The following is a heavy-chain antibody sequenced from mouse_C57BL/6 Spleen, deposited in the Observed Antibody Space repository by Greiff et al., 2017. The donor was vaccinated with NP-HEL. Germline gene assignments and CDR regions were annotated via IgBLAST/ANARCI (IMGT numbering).Heavy chain of an antibody. V-gene: IGHV1-15*01. CDR2: IDPETGGP. CDR1: GYTFTDYE. D-gene: IGHD4-1*01. Sequence: VQLQQSGAELVRPGASVTLSCKASGYTFTDYELHWVKQTPVHGLEWIGAIDPETGGPAYNQKFKGKAILTADKSSSTAYMELRSLTSEDSAVYYCTITGSWYFDVWGTGTTVTVAS. J-gene: IGHJ1*03. CDR3: TITGSWYFDV.